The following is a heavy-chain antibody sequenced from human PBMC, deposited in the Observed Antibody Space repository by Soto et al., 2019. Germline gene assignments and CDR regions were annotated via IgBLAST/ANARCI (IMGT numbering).Heavy chain of an antibody. V-gene: IGHV3-33*06. D-gene: IGHD3-9*01. CDR2: IWYDGSNK. CDR3: VKVSTFYDILTGYYPTNFFDP. J-gene: IGHJ5*02. CDR1: GFTFSSYG. Sequence: PGGSLRLSCAASGFTFSSYGMHWVRQAPGKGLVWVAVIWYDGSNKYYADSVKGRFTISRDNSNNTLYLQMNSLRSEDTAVYYCVKVSTFYDILTGYYPTNFFDPWGQGTLVTVSS.